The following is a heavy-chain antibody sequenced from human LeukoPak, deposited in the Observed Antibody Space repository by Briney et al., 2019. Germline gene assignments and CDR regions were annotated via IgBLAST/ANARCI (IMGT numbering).Heavy chain of an antibody. J-gene: IGHJ4*02. CDR1: GGSVSSGSYY. CDR3: ARDALVGATGLDY. V-gene: IGHV4-61*01. CDR2: IYYSGST. Sequence: PETLSLTCTVSGGSVSSGSYYWSWIRQPPGKGLEWIGYIYYSGSTNYNPSLKSRVTISVDTSKNQFSLKLSSVTAADTAVYYCARDALVGATGLDYWGQGTLVTVSS. D-gene: IGHD1-26*01.